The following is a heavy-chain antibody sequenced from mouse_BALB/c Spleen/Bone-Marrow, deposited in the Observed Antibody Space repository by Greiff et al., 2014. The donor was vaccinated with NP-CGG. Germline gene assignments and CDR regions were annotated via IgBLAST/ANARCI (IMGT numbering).Heavy chain of an antibody. V-gene: IGHV2-9*02. Sequence: VKLQESGPGLVEPSQSLSITCTVSGFSLTNYGVHWVRQPPGKGLEWLGVIWADGSTNYNSALMSRLSISKDNSKSQVFFKMNSMQTDDTAMYYCARITTATGAMDYWGQGTSVTVSS. CDR1: GFSLTNYG. CDR2: IWADGST. J-gene: IGHJ4*01. CDR3: ARITTATGAMDY. D-gene: IGHD1-2*01.